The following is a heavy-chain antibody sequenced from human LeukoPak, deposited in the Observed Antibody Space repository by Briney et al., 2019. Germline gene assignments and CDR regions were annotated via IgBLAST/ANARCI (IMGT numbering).Heavy chain of an antibody. CDR1: GGSFSGYY. J-gene: IGHJ4*02. Sequence: SETLSLTCAAYGGSFSGYYWSWIRQPPGKGLEWIGEMNHSGSTNYNPSLKSRVTISVDTSKNQFSLKLSSVTAADTAVYYCARGRRNGFNSGYIDYWGQGTLVTVSS. CDR2: MNHSGST. D-gene: IGHD3-22*01. V-gene: IGHV4-34*01. CDR3: ARGRRNGFNSGYIDY.